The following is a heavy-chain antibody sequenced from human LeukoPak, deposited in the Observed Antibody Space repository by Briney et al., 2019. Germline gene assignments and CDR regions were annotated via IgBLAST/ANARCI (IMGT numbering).Heavy chain of an antibody. Sequence: SVKVSCKASGGTFISYAISWVRQAPGQGREWMGGIIPIFGTANYAQKFQGRVTITADESTSTAYMELSSLRSEDTAVYYCARGPTEDILTGYYDLAFDIWGQGTMVTVSS. CDR3: ARGPTEDILTGYYDLAFDI. J-gene: IGHJ3*02. CDR1: GGTFISYA. V-gene: IGHV1-69*13. CDR2: IIPIFGTA. D-gene: IGHD3-9*01.